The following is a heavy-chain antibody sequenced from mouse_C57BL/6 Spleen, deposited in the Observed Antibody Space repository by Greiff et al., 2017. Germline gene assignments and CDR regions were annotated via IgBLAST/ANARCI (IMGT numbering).Heavy chain of an antibody. J-gene: IGHJ2*01. D-gene: IGHD1-1*01. CDR1: GYTFTDYE. Sequence: QVQLQQSGAELVRPGASVTLSCKASGYTFTDYEMHWVKQTPVHGLEWIGAIDPETGGTAYNQKFKGKAILTADKSSSTAYMELRSLTSEDSAVYYCTRSLGYGSSYLFDFWGQGTTRTVSS. CDR3: TRSLGYGSSYLFDF. V-gene: IGHV1-15*01. CDR2: IDPETGGT.